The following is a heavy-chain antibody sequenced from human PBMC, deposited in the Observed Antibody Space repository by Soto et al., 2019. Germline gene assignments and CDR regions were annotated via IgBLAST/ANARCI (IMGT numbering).Heavy chain of an antibody. V-gene: IGHV3-48*03. CDR3: ARENSVQAWLHHFDH. CDR2: ISDDGASI. CDR1: GFSFSSFA. J-gene: IGHJ4*02. Sequence: GGSLRRSCEAPGFSFSSFAMNWVRQAPGRGLEWVSYISDDGASIYYADSLKGRFTISRDNAKNSLSLQMNNLRAEDTAVYYCARENSVQAWLHHFDHWGLGTLVTVSS. D-gene: IGHD5-18*01.